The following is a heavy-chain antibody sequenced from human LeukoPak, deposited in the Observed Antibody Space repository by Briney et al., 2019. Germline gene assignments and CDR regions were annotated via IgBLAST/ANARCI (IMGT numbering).Heavy chain of an antibody. CDR1: GYSFTGYY. CDR3: AREESSGLQRYFDL. D-gene: IGHD3-22*01. V-gene: IGHV1-2*02. CDR2: IDPHNGAT. J-gene: IGHJ4*02. Sequence: EASVKVSCKASGYSFTGYYMHWVRQAPGQGLEWMGWIDPHNGATHYAQKFQGRVTMSRDTSSSTDYMEVSRLRPDDTALYYCAREESSGLQRYFDLWGQGTLVTVSS.